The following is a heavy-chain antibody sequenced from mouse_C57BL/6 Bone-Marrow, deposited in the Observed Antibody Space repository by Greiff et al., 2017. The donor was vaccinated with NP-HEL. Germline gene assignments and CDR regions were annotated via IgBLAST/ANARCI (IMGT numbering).Heavy chain of an antibody. CDR1: GYTFTDYA. J-gene: IGHJ2*01. Sequence: QVQLQQSGPELVRPGVSVKISCKGSGYTFTDYAMHWVKQSHAKSLEWIGVISTYYGDASYNQKFKDKATMTVDQSSSTAYMELARLTSEDSAVYYCARSVIWLRENYFDYWGQGTTLTVSS. CDR2: ISTYYGDA. D-gene: IGHD2-2*01. V-gene: IGHV1-67*01. CDR3: ARSVIWLRENYFDY.